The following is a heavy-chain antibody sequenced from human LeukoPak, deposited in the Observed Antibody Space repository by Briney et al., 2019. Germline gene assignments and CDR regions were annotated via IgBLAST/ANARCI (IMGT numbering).Heavy chain of an antibody. CDR3: ARDRELRYFDWLLYGEHYYYMDV. J-gene: IGHJ6*03. CDR2: ISGSGGST. V-gene: IGHV3-23*01. D-gene: IGHD3-9*01. Sequence: GGSLRLSCAASGFTLSSNYMSWVRQAPGKGLEWVSTISGSGGSTYYADSVKGRFTISRDNSKNTLYLQMNSLRAEDTAVYYCARDRELRYFDWLLYGEHYYYMDVWGKGTTVTVSS. CDR1: GFTLSSNY.